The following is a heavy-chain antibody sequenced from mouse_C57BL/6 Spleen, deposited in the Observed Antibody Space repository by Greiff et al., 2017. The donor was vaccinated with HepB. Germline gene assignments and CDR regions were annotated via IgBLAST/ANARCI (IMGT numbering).Heavy chain of an antibody. CDR2: IYPGSGST. Sequence: QVQLQQPGAELVKPGASVKMSCKASGYTFTSYWITWVKQRPGQGLEWIGDIYPGSGSTNYNEKFKSKATLTVDTSSSTAYMQLSSLTSEYSAVYYYARSPITTVVAAYAMDYWGQGTSVTVSS. J-gene: IGHJ4*01. D-gene: IGHD1-1*01. CDR3: ARSPITTVVAAYAMDY. CDR1: GYTFTSYW. V-gene: IGHV1-55*01.